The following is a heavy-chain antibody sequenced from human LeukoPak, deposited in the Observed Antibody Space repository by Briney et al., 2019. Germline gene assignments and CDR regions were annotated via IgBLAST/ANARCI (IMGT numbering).Heavy chain of an antibody. D-gene: IGHD3-3*01. CDR1: GFTFSSYW. V-gene: IGHV3-7*01. CDR2: INQDGSEK. Sequence: GGSLRLSCAASGFTFSSYWMSWVRQAPGKGLEWVANINQDGSEKYYVDSVKGRFTISRDNAKNSLYLQMNSLRAEDTAVYYCAGDRFFGAFDIWGQGTMVTVSS. J-gene: IGHJ3*02. CDR3: AGDRFFGAFDI.